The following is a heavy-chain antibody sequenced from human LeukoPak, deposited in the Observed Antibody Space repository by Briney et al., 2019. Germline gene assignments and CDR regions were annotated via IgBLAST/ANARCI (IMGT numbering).Heavy chain of an antibody. J-gene: IGHJ5*02. V-gene: IGHV1-8*03. D-gene: IGHD2-2*01. CDR2: MNPNSGNT. CDR1: GYTFTSYD. CDR3: ARDRDSLYCSSTSCYPRPTWFDP. Sequence: ASVKVSCKASGYTFTSYDINWVRQATGQGLEWMGWMNPNSGNTGYAQKFQGRVTITRNTSISTAYMELSSLRSEDTAVYYCARDRDSLYCSSTSCYPRPTWFDPWGQGTLVTVSS.